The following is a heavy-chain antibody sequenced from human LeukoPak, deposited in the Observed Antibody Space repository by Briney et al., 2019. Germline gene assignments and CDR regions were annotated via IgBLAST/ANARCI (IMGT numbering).Heavy chain of an antibody. CDR1: GGSISSYY. CDR2: IHSTGST. D-gene: IGHD2-15*01. Sequence: SVTLSLTCTVSGGSISSYYWSWIRQPAGKGLEWIGRIHSTGSTNYNPSLKSRVTMSVDMSKNQFSLKLSSVTAAGTAVYYCARLVAANFALDYWGQGTLVTVSS. CDR3: ARLVAANFALDY. V-gene: IGHV4-4*07. J-gene: IGHJ4*02.